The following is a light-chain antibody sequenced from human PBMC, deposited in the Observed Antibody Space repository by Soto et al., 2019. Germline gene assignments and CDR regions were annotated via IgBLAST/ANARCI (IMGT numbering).Light chain of an antibody. V-gene: IGLV2-8*01. J-gene: IGLJ1*01. Sequence: QSVLTQPPSASGSPGQSVTISCTGTSSDVGGYNYVSWYQQHPGKAPKLMIYEVSKRPSGVSNRFFGSKSGNTASLTISGLQAEDEADYHCCSYAGSSSYVFGTGTKLTVL. CDR1: SSDVGGYNY. CDR3: CSYAGSSSYV. CDR2: EVS.